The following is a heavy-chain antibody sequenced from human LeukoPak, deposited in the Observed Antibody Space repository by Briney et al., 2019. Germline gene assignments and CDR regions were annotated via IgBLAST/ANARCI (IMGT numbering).Heavy chain of an antibody. V-gene: IGHV3-7*01. Sequence: GGSLRLSCAASGFTFSAYWMNWYRQAPGKGLEWVGNINQDASEINYVDSVRGRFTISRDNAKNSLHLQMNSLRAEDTAVYYCATDRDNSDWQKRFDSWGQGALVTVSS. CDR2: INQDASEI. CDR3: ATDRDNSDWQKRFDS. CDR1: GFTFSAYW. D-gene: IGHD2-21*02. J-gene: IGHJ4*02.